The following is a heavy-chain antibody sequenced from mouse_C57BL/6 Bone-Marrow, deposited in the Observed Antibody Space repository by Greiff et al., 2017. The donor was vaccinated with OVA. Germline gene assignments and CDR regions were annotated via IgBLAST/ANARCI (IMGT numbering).Heavy chain of an antibody. Sequence: EVKLMESGGGLVQPGGSLKLSCAASGFTFSDYYMYWVRQTPEKRLEWVAYISNGGGSTYYPDTVKGRFTISRDNAKNTLYLQMSRLKSEDTAMYYCARPWDNLWFAYWGQGTLVTVSA. V-gene: IGHV5-12*01. CDR3: ARPWDNLWFAY. CDR2: ISNGGGST. CDR1: GFTFSDYY. D-gene: IGHD4-1*01. J-gene: IGHJ3*01.